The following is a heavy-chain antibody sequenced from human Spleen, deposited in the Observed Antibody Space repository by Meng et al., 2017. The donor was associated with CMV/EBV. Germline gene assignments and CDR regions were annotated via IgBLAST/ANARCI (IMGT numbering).Heavy chain of an antibody. D-gene: IGHD2-21*01. CDR2: INWNGITT. CDR3: AKESIYCGGDCWYYFDY. V-gene: IGHV3-43*01. J-gene: IGHJ4*02. Sequence: GESLKISCAASGFTFSSYSMNWVRQAPGKGLEWVSLINWNGITTYYADSVKGRFTISRDNSKNSLYLQMNSLRTEDTALYYCAKESIYCGGDCWYYFDYWGQGTPVTVSS. CDR1: GFTFSSYS.